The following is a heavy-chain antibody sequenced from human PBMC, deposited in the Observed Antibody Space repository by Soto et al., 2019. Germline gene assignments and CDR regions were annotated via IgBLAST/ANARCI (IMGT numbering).Heavy chain of an antibody. V-gene: IGHV3-15*07. Sequence: GGSLRLSCAASGFTFSNAWMNWVRQAPGKGLEWVGRIKSKTDGGTTDYAAPVKGRFTISRDDSKNTLYLQMNSLKTEDTAVYYCKGRDGYPAWDYGMDVWGQGTTVTVSS. CDR2: IKSKTDGGTT. D-gene: IGHD5-12*01. CDR3: KGRDGYPAWDYGMDV. CDR1: GFTFSNAW. J-gene: IGHJ6*02.